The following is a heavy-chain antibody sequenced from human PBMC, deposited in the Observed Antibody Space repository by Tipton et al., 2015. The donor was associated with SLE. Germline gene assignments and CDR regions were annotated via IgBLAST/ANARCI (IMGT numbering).Heavy chain of an antibody. CDR3: TTESPIVGAPGLFDI. D-gene: IGHD1-26*01. V-gene: IGHV3-15*01. CDR2: IKSKTDGGTT. Sequence: SLRLSCAASGFTFSNAWMSWVRQAPGKGLEWVGRIKSKTDGGTTDYAAPVKGRFTIPRDDSKNTLYLQMNSLKTEDTAVYYCTTESPIVGAPGLFDIWGQGTMVTVSS. CDR1: GFTFSNAW. J-gene: IGHJ3*02.